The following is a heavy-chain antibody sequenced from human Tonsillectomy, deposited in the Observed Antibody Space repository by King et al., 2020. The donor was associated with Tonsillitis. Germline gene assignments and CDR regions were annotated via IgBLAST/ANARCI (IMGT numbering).Heavy chain of an antibody. CDR3: ARECSSSWYAKYNWFDP. D-gene: IGHD6-13*01. CDR2: INPNSGGT. Sequence: QLVQSGAEVKKPGASVKVSCKASGYTFTGYYMHWVRQAPGQGLEWMGWINPNSGGTNYAQKFQGWVTMTRDTSISTAYMELSRLRSDDTAVNYCARECSSSWYAKYNWFDPWGQGTLVTVSS. CDR1: GYTFTGYY. V-gene: IGHV1-2*04. J-gene: IGHJ5*02.